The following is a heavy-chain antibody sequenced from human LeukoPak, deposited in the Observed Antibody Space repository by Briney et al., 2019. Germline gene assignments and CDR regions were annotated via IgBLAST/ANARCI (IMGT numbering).Heavy chain of an antibody. CDR3: ARGPYCGGDCFDAFDI. CDR1: GFTFSSYD. J-gene: IGHJ3*02. D-gene: IGHD2-21*02. Sequence: GGSLRLSCAASGFTFSSYDMHWVRQATGKGLEWVSAIGTAGDTYYPGSVEGRFTISRENAKNSLYLQMNSLRAGDTAVYYCARGPYCGGDCFDAFDIWGQGTMVTVSS. CDR2: IGTAGDT. V-gene: IGHV3-13*01.